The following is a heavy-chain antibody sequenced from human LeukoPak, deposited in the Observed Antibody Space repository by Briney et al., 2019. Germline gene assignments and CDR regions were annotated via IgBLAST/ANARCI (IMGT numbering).Heavy chain of an antibody. Sequence: PGGSLRLSCAASGFTFSSYAMSWVRQAPGKGLEWVSAISGSGGSTYYADSVKGRFTISRDNSKNTLYLQMNSLRAEDTAVYYCAKEGGPPNGVVAATYYFDYWGQGTLVTVSS. V-gene: IGHV3-23*01. CDR2: ISGSGGST. J-gene: IGHJ4*02. D-gene: IGHD2-15*01. CDR1: GFTFSSYA. CDR3: AKEGGPPNGVVAATYYFDY.